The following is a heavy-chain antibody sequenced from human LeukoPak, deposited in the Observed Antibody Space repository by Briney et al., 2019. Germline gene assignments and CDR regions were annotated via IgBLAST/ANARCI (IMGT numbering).Heavy chain of an antibody. Sequence: ASVKVSCKASGYTFTGYYMHWVRQAPGQGLEWMGWINPNSGGTNYAQKFQGWVTMTRDMSISTAYMELSRLRSDDTAVYYCARGAVAGTGGLWFDPWGQGTLVTVSS. D-gene: IGHD6-19*01. J-gene: IGHJ5*02. CDR3: ARGAVAGTGGLWFDP. V-gene: IGHV1-2*04. CDR1: GYTFTGYY. CDR2: INPNSGGT.